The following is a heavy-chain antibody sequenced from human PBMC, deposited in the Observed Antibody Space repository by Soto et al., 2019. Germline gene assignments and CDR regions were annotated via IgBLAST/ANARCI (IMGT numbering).Heavy chain of an antibody. CDR2: IIPIVGKA. V-gene: IGHV1-69*13. CDR1: GGTFSSYA. D-gene: IGHD3-3*01. Sequence: GASVKVSCKASGGTFSSYAISWVRQAPGQALPWMAGIIPIVGKANYAQKCQRRVTITADESPSTDYMALRSLRSEYTAGYYCARVRAKQFVFRQQNTWFDPGGQGTLVTASS. J-gene: IGHJ5*02. CDR3: ARVRAKQFVFRQQNTWFDP.